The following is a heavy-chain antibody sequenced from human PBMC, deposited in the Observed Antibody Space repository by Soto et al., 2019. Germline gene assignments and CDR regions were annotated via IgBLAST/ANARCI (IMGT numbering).Heavy chain of an antibody. J-gene: IGHJ3*02. CDR1: GFTFNTYG. CDR3: ASGYSSSWSTDAFDI. Sequence: TGGSLRLSCTASGFTFNTYGMHWVRQAPGKGLEWVAIIWYDGSNKYYADSVKGRFTISRDNAKNSLYLQMNSLRAEDTAVYYCASGYSSSWSTDAFDIWGQGTMVTVSS. CDR2: IWYDGSNK. V-gene: IGHV3-33*01. D-gene: IGHD6-13*01.